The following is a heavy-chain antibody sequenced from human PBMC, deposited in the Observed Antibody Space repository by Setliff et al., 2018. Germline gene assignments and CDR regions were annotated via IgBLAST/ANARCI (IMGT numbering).Heavy chain of an antibody. D-gene: IGHD6-13*01. CDR2: IRSKSDSYAT. Sequence: GGSLRLSCAASGFTFSGSAMYWVRQASGKELEWVGRIRSKSDSYATIYAASVRGRFTISRDDSKNTAYLQMNSLKTEDTAVYYCAAAPAGSDVFDMWGQGTMVTVSS. J-gene: IGHJ3*02. V-gene: IGHV3-73*01. CDR3: AAAPAGSDVFDM. CDR1: GFTFSGSA.